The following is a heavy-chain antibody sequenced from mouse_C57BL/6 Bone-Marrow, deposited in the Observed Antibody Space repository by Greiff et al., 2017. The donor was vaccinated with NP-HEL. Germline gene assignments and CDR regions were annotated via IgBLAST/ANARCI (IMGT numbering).Heavy chain of an antibody. CDR2: INSDGGST. CDR3: ARHAYGNPWFAY. Sequence: EVKLMESGGGLVQPGESLKLSCESNEYEFPSPDMSWVRKTPEKRLELVAAINSDGGSTYYPDTMERRFIISRDNTKKTLYLQMSSLRSEDTALYYCARHAYGNPWFAYWGQGTLVTVSA. CDR1: EYEFPSPD. J-gene: IGHJ3*01. D-gene: IGHD2-1*01. V-gene: IGHV5-2*01.